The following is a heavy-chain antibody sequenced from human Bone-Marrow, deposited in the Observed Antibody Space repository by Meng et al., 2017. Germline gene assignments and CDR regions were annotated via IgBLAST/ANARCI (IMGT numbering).Heavy chain of an antibody. CDR2: IIPIFGTA. V-gene: IGHV1-69*13. J-gene: IGHJ6*02. CDR1: GGTFSSYA. Sequence: SVKVSCKASGGTFSSYAISWVRQAPGQGLEWMGGIIPIFGTANYAQKCQGRVTITADESTSTAYMELSSLRYEDTTVYYCASRCITMVRRVITWGSFYYYYYGMDVWGQGTTVTVSS. D-gene: IGHD3-10*01. CDR3: ASRCITMVRRVITWGSFYYYYYGMDV.